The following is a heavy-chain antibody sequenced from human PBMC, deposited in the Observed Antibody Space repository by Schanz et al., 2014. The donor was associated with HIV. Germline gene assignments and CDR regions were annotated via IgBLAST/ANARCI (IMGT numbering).Heavy chain of an antibody. J-gene: IGHJ4*02. Sequence: QVQLVESGGGVVQPGRSLRLSCAASGFTFRSYGMLWVRQAPGKGLEWVAVISYDGSDKYYADSVKGRFTISRDNSKNTLYLQMNSLRADDTAVYYCAKSSGWLYAHFDYWGQGTLVTVSS. V-gene: IGHV3-30*18. CDR3: AKSSGWLYAHFDY. CDR2: ISYDGSDK. D-gene: IGHD3-9*01. CDR1: GFTFRSYG.